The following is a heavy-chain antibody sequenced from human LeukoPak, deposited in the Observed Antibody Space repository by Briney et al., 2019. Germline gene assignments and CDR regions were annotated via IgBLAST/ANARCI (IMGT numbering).Heavy chain of an antibody. CDR2: IKSKTDGGTT. CDR1: GFTFSNAW. V-gene: IGHV3-15*01. Sequence: GGSLRLSCAASGFTFSNAWMSWVRQAPGKGLEWVGRIKSKTDGGTTDYAAPVKGRFTISRDDSKNTLYLQMNSLKTEDTAVYYCTTLYDFWSGYSRWGQGTLVTVSS. CDR3: TTLYDFWSGYSR. J-gene: IGHJ4*02. D-gene: IGHD3-3*01.